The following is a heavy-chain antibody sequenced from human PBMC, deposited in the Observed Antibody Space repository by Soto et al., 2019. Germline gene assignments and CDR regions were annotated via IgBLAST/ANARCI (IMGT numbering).Heavy chain of an antibody. CDR1: GYTFSSYA. D-gene: IGHD7-27*01. CDR3: ARDTGDGTFDF. CDR2: INAGYGNT. Sequence: ASVKVSCKGSGYTFSSYAMHWVRQAPGQRLEWMGWINAGYGNTKSSQKFQDRVTISRDTSASTAYMELTSLRSEDTAVYYCARDTGDGTFDFWGQGTLATVSS. J-gene: IGHJ4*02. V-gene: IGHV1-3*01.